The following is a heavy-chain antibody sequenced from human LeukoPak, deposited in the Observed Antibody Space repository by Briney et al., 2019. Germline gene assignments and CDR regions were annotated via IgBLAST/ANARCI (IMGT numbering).Heavy chain of an antibody. CDR3: ARDGLAAAGPPFDY. CDR2: ISSSSSYI. D-gene: IGHD6-13*01. V-gene: IGHV3-21*01. J-gene: IGHJ4*02. CDR1: GFTFSSYS. Sequence: GGSLRLSCAASGFTFSSYSMNWVRQAPGKGLEWVSSISSSSSYIYYADSVKGRFTTSRDNAKNSLYLQMNSLRAEDTAVYYCARDGLAAAGPPFDYWGQGTLVTVSS.